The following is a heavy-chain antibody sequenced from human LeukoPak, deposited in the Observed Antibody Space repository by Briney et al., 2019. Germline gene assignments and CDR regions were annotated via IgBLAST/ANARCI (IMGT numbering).Heavy chain of an antibody. CDR1: GFTFSSYA. V-gene: IGHV3-30-3*01. J-gene: IGHJ4*02. D-gene: IGHD3-10*01. Sequence: GGSLRLSCAASGFTFSSYAMHWVRQAPGKGLEWVAVISYDGSNKYYADSVKGRFTISRDNSKNTLYLQMNSLRAEDTAVYYCARDGMVRGVGFDYWGQGTLVTVSS. CDR2: ISYDGSNK. CDR3: ARDGMVRGVGFDY.